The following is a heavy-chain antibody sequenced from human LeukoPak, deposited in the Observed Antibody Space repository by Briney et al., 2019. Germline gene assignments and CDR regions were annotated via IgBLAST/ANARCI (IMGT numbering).Heavy chain of an antibody. CDR1: GGSISSYY. CDR2: IYYSGST. V-gene: IGHV4-59*01. Sequence: SETLSLTCTVSGGSISSYYWSWIRQPPGKGLEWIGYIYYSGSTNYNPSLKSRVPISVDTSKNQFSLKLSSVTAADTAVYYCARGYSSSWYTPPGYWGQGTLVTVSS. CDR3: ARGYSSSWYTPPGY. J-gene: IGHJ4*02. D-gene: IGHD6-13*01.